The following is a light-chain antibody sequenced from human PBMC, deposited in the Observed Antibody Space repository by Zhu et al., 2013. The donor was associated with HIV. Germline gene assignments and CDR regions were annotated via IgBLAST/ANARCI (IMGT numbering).Light chain of an antibody. CDR1: SRDIGKYNL. Sequence: QSALTQPASVSGSPGQAISISCSGTSRDIGKYNLVSWYQQYPGKGPTLIIYEATKRPVGVSNRFSGSRSGNTASLTISGLQPDDEADYFCCSYAGNISVVFGTGTTVTVL. J-gene: IGLJ1*01. CDR3: CSYAGNISVV. V-gene: IGLV2-23*01. CDR2: EAT.